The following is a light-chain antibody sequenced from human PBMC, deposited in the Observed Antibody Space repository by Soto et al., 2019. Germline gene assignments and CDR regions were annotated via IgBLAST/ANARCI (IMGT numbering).Light chain of an antibody. CDR2: EAS. V-gene: IGKV1-5*03. Sequence: DIQMTQSPSTLSASVGDRVTITCRASHSISSSLAWYQQKPGKAPKVLIYEASSLERGVPARFSGGGVGTDFTLTISSLQPDDFATYYCQQYDSYWTFGQGTKVEIK. J-gene: IGKJ1*01. CDR1: HSISSS. CDR3: QQYDSYWT.